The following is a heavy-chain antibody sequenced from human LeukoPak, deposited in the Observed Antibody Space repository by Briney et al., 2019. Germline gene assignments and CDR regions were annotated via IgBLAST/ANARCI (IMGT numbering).Heavy chain of an antibody. Sequence: GGSLRLSCAASGFTFSSYGMSWVRQAPGKGLEWVSSISTSSSYIYYADSVKGRFTISRDNARNSLYLQMNSLRAEDTAVYYCARDRDWNSGFDYWGQGTLVSVSS. CDR1: GFTFSSYG. J-gene: IGHJ4*02. CDR3: ARDRDWNSGFDY. V-gene: IGHV3-21*01. CDR2: ISTSSSYI. D-gene: IGHD1-7*01.